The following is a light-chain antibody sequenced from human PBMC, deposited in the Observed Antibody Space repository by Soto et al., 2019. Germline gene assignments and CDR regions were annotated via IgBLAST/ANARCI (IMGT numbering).Light chain of an antibody. Sequence: GXXASXXXXXSQSLXXSNXXNYLDWYLQKPGQSPQLLIYLGSNRASGVPXXXXXXXXXXXXXLKISRVEAEDVGVYYCMQALQTRTFGQGTKVEXK. CDR1: QSLXXSNXXNY. V-gene: IGKV2-28*01. CDR3: MQALQTRT. CDR2: LGS. J-gene: IGKJ1*01.